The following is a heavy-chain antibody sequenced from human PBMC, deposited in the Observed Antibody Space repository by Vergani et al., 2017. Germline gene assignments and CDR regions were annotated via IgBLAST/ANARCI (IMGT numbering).Heavy chain of an antibody. V-gene: IGHV3-30*18. CDR1: GFSFSSHA. CDR2: ISNDGSKK. CDR3: AKAGSVTSESLQYNFYMDV. D-gene: IGHD3-10*01. J-gene: IGHJ6*03. Sequence: VQLLESGGGLVQPGGSLRLSCAASGFSFSSHAIHWVRQAPGKGLEWVAVISNDGSKKYYADSVKGRFTISRDNSKNTLDLQMNSLRTQDTAVYYCAKAGSVTSESLQYNFYMDVWGKGTTVTVS.